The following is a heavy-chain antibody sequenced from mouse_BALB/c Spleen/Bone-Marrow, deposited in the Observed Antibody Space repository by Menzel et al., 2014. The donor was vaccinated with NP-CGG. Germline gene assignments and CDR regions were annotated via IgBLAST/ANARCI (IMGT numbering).Heavy chain of an antibody. V-gene: IGHV1-85*01. CDR3: ARRVYYDYDGGAWFAY. D-gene: IGHD2-4*01. Sequence: QVQLQQSGAELVKPGASVKLSCKASGYTFTSYDINWVRQRPEQGLEWTGWIFPGDGSTKYNEKFKGKATLTTDKSSSTAYMQLSRLTSEDSAVYFCARRVYYDYDGGAWFAYWGQGTLVTVSA. CDR1: GYTFTSYD. J-gene: IGHJ3*01. CDR2: IFPGDGST.